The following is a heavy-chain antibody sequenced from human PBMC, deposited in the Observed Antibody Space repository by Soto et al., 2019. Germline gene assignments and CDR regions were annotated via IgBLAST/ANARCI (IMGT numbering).Heavy chain of an antibody. CDR2: ISASGGDP. J-gene: IGHJ4*02. CDR1: GFAFSNYG. CDR3: ASGAYCGCGSCNWSLDY. Sequence: EVQVLESGGGLVQPGGSLRLSCEVSGFAFSNYGMNWVRQAPGQGLEWVSAISASGGDPYFADSVKGRFIISRDNSKHVLYLQMNSLRVEDTALYFCASGAYCGCGSCNWSLDYWGLGALVTVSA. V-gene: IGHV3-23*01. D-gene: IGHD2-15*01.